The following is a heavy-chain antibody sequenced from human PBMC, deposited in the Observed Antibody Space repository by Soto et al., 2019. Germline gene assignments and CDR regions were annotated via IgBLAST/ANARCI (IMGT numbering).Heavy chain of an antibody. Sequence: QLVQSGAEVKKPGASVRVSCKTSGPTFIAYYIHWVRQAPGKGLEWVSCITGSGDLTHYAESVQGRFTISRDQSRNMLYLQMKSLRVEDTAVYYCAREERFNSGYYYVTGDFYYHALDVWGQGTTVTVSS. D-gene: IGHD3-22*01. CDR2: ITGSGDLT. CDR1: GPTFIAYY. V-gene: IGHV3-23*04. CDR3: AREERFNSGYYYVTGDFYYHALDV. J-gene: IGHJ6*02.